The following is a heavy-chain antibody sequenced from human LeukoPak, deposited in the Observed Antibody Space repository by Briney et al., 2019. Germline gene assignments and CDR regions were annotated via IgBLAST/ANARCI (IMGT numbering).Heavy chain of an antibody. V-gene: IGHV4-34*01. D-gene: IGHD1-14*01. Sequence: SETLSLTCAVYGGSFSGYFWIWVRQPPGEGLEWIGEISLDGSTTYNPSLKSRVTISVDTSKTQFSLKLTSVAAADTAVYYCVRRRKSNDNWGQGTLVTVSS. CDR3: VRRRKSNDN. CDR2: ISLDGST. CDR1: GGSFSGYF. J-gene: IGHJ4*02.